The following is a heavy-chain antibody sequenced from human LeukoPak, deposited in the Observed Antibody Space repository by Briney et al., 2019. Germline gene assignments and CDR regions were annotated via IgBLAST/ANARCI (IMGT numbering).Heavy chain of an antibody. J-gene: IGHJ5*02. CDR1: GGSFSGYY. V-gene: IGHV4-34*01. Sequence: SETLSLTCAVYGGSFSGYYWSWIRQPPGKGLEWIGEINHSGSTNYNPSLKSRVTISVDTSKNQFSLKLSSVPAADTAVYYCARGRYYDFWSGYYIHWFAPWGQGTLVPVSS. CDR2: INHSGST. D-gene: IGHD3-3*01. CDR3: ARGRYYDFWSGYYIHWFAP.